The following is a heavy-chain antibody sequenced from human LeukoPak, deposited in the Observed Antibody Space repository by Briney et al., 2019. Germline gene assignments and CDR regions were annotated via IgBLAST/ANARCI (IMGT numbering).Heavy chain of an antibody. Sequence: SETLSLTCTVSGGSISSSSYYWGWIRQPPGKGLEWIGSIYYSGNTYYNPSLKSRVTISVDTSKNQFSLKLSSVTAADTAVYYCARGFPVYYYASSGYHSTDYWGQGTLVTVSS. D-gene: IGHD3-22*01. CDR3: ARGFPVYYYASSGYHSTDY. CDR2: IYYSGNT. J-gene: IGHJ4*02. CDR1: GGSISSSSYY. V-gene: IGHV4-39*07.